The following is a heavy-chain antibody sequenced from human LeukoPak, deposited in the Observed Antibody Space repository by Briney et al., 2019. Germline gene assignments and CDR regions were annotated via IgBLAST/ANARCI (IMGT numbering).Heavy chain of an antibody. V-gene: IGHV3-7*01. J-gene: IGHJ4*02. Sequence: PEGSLRLSCVVSGFTFSSYSMIWVRQAPGKGLQWVANMKKDGSETNYGDSVKGRFTISRDNAKNSLYLQMNSLRAEDTAVYYCGRHRSGSGTYFIDHWGQGTLVSVSS. CDR3: GRHRSGSGTYFIDH. CDR1: GFTFSSYS. CDR2: MKKDGSET. D-gene: IGHD3-10*01.